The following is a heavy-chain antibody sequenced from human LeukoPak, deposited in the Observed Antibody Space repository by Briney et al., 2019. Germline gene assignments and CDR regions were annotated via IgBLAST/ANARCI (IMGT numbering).Heavy chain of an antibody. CDR3: ARGSRDTMVRGVIITLGY. Sequence: KPSETLSLTCAVYGGSFSGYYWSWIRQPPGKGLEWIGEINHSGSTNYNPSLKSRVTISVDTSENQFSLKLSSVTAADTAVYYCARGSRDTMVRGVIITLGYWGQGTLVTVSS. CDR1: GGSFSGYY. CDR2: INHSGST. V-gene: IGHV4-34*01. D-gene: IGHD3-10*01. J-gene: IGHJ4*02.